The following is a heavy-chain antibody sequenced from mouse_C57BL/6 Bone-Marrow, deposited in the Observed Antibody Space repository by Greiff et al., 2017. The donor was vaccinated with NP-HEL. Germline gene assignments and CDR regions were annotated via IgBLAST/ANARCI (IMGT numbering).Heavy chain of an antibody. CDR1: GFNIKDYY. J-gene: IGHJ3*01. Sequence: EVKLVESGAELVRPGASVKLSCTASGFNIKDYYMHWVKQRPEQGLEWIGRIDPEDGDTEYAPKFQGKATMTADTSSNTAYLQLSSLTSEDSAVYYCASGTVVAPAGFAYWGQGTLVTVSA. CDR3: ASGTVVAPAGFAY. V-gene: IGHV14-1*01. D-gene: IGHD1-1*01. CDR2: IDPEDGDT.